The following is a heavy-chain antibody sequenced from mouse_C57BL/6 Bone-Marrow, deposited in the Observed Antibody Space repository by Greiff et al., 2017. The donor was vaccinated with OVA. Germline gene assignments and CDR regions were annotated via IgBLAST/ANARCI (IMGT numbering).Heavy chain of an antibody. J-gene: IGHJ1*03. Sequence: EVQGVESGGGLVQPKGSLKLSCAASGFSFNTYAMNWVRQAPGKGLEWVARIRSKSNNYATYYADSVKDRFTISRDDSESMLYLQMNNLKTEDTAMYYCVRGRDDGYYGSWYFDVWGTGTTVTVSS. V-gene: IGHV10-1*01. CDR3: VRGRDDGYYGSWYFDV. CDR2: IRSKSNNYAT. CDR1: GFSFNTYA. D-gene: IGHD2-3*01.